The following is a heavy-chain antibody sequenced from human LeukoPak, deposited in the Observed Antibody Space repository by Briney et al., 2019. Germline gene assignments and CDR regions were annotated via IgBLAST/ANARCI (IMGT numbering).Heavy chain of an antibody. CDR1: GGSFSGYY. D-gene: IGHD6-13*01. J-gene: IGHJ6*02. Sequence: SETLSLTCDVYGGSFSGYYWSWIRQPPGKGLEWIGEINHSGSTNYNPSLKSRVTISVDTSKNQFSLKLSSVTAADTAVYYCARGRGIAAAGTPYYYYYGMDVWGQGTTVSVSS. CDR3: ARGRGIAAAGTPYYYYYGMDV. V-gene: IGHV4-34*01. CDR2: INHSGST.